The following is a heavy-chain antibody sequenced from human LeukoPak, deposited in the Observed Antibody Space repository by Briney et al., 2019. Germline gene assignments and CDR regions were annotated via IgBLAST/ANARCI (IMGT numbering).Heavy chain of an antibody. CDR1: GGSISSGSYY. D-gene: IGHD5-12*01. J-gene: IGHJ4*02. CDR2: IYTSGST. CDR3: ARDLRGRAVATIN. V-gene: IGHV4-61*02. Sequence: SETLSLTCTVSGGSISSGSYYWSWIRQPAGKGLEWIGRIYTSGSTNYNPSLKSRVTISVDTSKNQFSLKLSSVTAADTAVYYCARDLRGRAVATINWGQGTLVTVSS.